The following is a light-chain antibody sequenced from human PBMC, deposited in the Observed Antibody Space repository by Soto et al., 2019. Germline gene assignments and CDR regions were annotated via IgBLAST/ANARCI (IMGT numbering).Light chain of an antibody. J-gene: IGKJ5*01. Sequence: DIQMTQSPSSLSASVGDTVTITCRASQGVRTSVAWFQQKAGKAPKSLIFAASSLHSGVPTKFGGSGSGTDFTLTITSLQPEDFATYYCQQYDTYPITFGQGTRVDIK. CDR3: QQYDTYPIT. V-gene: IGKV1-16*02. CDR1: QGVRTS. CDR2: AAS.